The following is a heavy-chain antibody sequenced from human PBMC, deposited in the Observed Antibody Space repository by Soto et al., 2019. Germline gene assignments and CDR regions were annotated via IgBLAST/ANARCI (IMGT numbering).Heavy chain of an antibody. V-gene: IGHV3-30-3*01. CDR2: ISYDGSNK. J-gene: IGHJ6*02. CDR1: GFTFSSYA. Sequence: HPGGSLRLSCAASGFTFSSYAMHWVRQAPGKGLEWVAVISYDGSNKYYADSVKGRFTISRDNSKNTLYLQMNSLRAEDTAVYYCARSFPSHYYYYGMDVWGQGTTVTVSS. CDR3: ARSFPSHYYYYGMDV.